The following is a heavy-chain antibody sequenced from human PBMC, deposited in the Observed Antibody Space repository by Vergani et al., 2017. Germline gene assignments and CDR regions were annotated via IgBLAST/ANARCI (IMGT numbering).Heavy chain of an antibody. CDR2: IIPIFGTA. J-gene: IGHJ5*02. D-gene: IGHD3-10*01. V-gene: IGHV1-69*13. Sequence: QVQLVQSGAEVKKPGSSVKVSCKASGGTFSSYAISWVRQAPGQGLEWMGRIIPIFGTANYAQKFQGRVTITADESTSTAYTELSSLRSEDRAVYYCARSHLPYYYGSGSYRGDWFDPWGQGTLVTVSA. CDR3: ARSHLPYYYGSGSYRGDWFDP. CDR1: GGTFSSYA.